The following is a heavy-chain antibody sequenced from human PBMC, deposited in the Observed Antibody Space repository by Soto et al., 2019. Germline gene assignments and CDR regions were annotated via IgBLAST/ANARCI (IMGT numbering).Heavy chain of an antibody. V-gene: IGHV3-21*01. Sequence: GGSLRLSCAASGFTFSSYSMNWVRQAPGKGLEWVSSISSSSSYIYYADSVKGRFTISRDNAKNSLYLQMNSLRAEDTAVYYCARDLGQLVLLDYYYGMDVWGQGTTVTVSS. J-gene: IGHJ6*02. CDR2: ISSSSSYI. CDR1: GFTFSSYS. CDR3: ARDLGQLVLLDYYYGMDV. D-gene: IGHD6-6*01.